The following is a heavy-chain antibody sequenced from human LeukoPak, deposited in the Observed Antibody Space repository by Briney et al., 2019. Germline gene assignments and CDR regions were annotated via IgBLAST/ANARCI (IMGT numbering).Heavy chain of an antibody. CDR1: GGTFSSYA. V-gene: IGHV1-69*13. CDR2: IIPIFGTA. Sequence: SVKVSCKASGGTFSSYAISWVRQAPGQGLEWMGGIIPIFGTANYAQKFQGRVTITADESTSTAYMELSSLRSEDTAVYYCARVYYDFWSGYYVYLMDVWGQGTTVTVSS. J-gene: IGHJ6*02. CDR3: ARVYYDFWSGYYVYLMDV. D-gene: IGHD3-3*01.